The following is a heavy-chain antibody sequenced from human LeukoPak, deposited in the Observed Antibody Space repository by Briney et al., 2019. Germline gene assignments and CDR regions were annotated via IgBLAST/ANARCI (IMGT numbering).Heavy chain of an antibody. D-gene: IGHD1-26*01. CDR2: IFYTGSA. J-gene: IGHJ5*02. CDR3: ARHAVGPKDNWFDP. CDR1: GGSISGSSYY. V-gene: IGHV4-39*01. Sequence: SETLSLTCTVSGGSISGSSYYWAWIRQPPGKGLEWIGNIFYTGSAYYNPSLKSRVTISVDTSKNQFSLRLTSVSAADTAVFYCARHAVGPKDNWFDPWGQGILVTVSS.